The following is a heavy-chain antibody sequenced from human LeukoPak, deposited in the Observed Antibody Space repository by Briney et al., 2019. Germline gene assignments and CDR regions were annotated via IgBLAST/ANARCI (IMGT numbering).Heavy chain of an antibody. CDR2: ISDSGGST. CDR1: GFPFSSYA. CDR3: VRGYSFGPYGMDV. Sequence: PGGSLRLSCSASGFPFSSYAMHWVRQAPGKGLEYVSAISDSGGSTYYADSVKGRFTISRDNSKNTLYLQMSSLRAEDTAVYFCVRGYSFGPYGMDVWGQGTRVTVPS. D-gene: IGHD2-15*01. J-gene: IGHJ6*02. V-gene: IGHV3-64D*09.